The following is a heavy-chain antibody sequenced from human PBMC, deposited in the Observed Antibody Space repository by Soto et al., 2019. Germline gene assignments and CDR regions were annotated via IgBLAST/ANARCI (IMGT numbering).Heavy chain of an antibody. CDR3: ASESADLTSSFAY. J-gene: IGHJ4*02. CDR2: IRSTTNYL. V-gene: IGHV3-21*03. CDR1: GFTYNIHS. Sequence: PDGSRNHCRAASGFTYNIHSKGWDRAATGKGLECVSSIRSTTNYLYYGNSMQGRFTLSRNTAKNSLYLEMNSLRAEDTAVSYCASESADLTSSFAYLGQG.